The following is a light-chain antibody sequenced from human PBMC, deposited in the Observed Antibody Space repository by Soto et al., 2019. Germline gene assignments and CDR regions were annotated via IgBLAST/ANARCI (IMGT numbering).Light chain of an antibody. CDR2: AVS. J-gene: IGLJ2*01. V-gene: IGLV2-14*01. CDR3: SSYTSTDLL. CDR1: RSDVGAYNS. Sequence: QSALTQPASVSGSPGQSITISCSGTRSDVGAYNSVSWYQQHPGKVPKLIIYAVSIRPSGISNRFSGSKSGNTASLAISGLQAEDEADYYCSSYTSTDLLFGGGTKVTVL.